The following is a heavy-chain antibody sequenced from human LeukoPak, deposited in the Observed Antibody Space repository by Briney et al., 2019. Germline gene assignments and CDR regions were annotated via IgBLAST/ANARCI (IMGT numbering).Heavy chain of an antibody. J-gene: IGHJ3*02. CDR1: GFTFSGYA. CDR3: AKDLMGQQLVPDAFDI. CDR2: ISYDGSNK. D-gene: IGHD6-13*01. Sequence: ESRGGVVHPGRSLRLSCTDSGFTFSGYAMHWVRQAPGKGLEWVALISYDGSNKYYADSVKGRFTISRDNSKNTLYLQMNSLKAEDTAVYYCAKDLMGQQLVPDAFDIWGQGTMVTVSS. V-gene: IGHV3-30*04.